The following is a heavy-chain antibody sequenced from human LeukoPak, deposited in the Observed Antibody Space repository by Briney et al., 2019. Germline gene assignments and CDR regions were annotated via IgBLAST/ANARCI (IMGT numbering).Heavy chain of an antibody. D-gene: IGHD3-16*02. CDR2: ISSSGSTI. V-gene: IGHV3-11*04. CDR1: DFTFSDYY. Sequence: GGSLRLSLEASDFTFSDYYMSWIPRAPGKGLGWVSYISSSGSTIYYADSVKGRFTISRDNAKNSLYLQMNSLRAEDTAVYYCARANPPGISFFDYWGQGALVTVSS. J-gene: IGHJ4*02. CDR3: ARANPPGISFFDY.